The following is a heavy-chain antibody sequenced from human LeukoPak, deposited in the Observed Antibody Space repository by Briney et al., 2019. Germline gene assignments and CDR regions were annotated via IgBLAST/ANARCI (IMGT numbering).Heavy chain of an antibody. Sequence: GGSLRLSCAASGLTFSKSWMNWVRQARGKGLEWIAIIKSDGSETIYVDSLRGRFTISRDNAKNSLHLQMSSLKVEDTAVYFCASGTGWLIESWGQGTQVIVSS. CDR1: GLTFSKSW. J-gene: IGHJ4*02. V-gene: IGHV3-7*01. CDR2: IKSDGSET. CDR3: ASGTGWLIES. D-gene: IGHD6-19*01.